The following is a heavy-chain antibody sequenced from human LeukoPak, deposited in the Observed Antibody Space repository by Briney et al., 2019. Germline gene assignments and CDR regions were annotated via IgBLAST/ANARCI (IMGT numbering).Heavy chain of an antibody. CDR3: ARYFYDSSGYLYYFDY. CDR2: ISAYNGNT. Sequence: ASVKVSCKASGYTFTSYGISWVRQAPGQGLEWMGWISAYNGNTNYAQKLQGRVTMTRNTSISTAYMELSSLRSEDTAVYYCARYFYDSSGYLYYFDYWGQGTLVTVSS. V-gene: IGHV1-18*01. CDR1: GYTFTSYG. D-gene: IGHD3-22*01. J-gene: IGHJ4*02.